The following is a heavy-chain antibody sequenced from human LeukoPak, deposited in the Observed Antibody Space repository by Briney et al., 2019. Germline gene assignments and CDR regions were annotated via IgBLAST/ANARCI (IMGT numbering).Heavy chain of an antibody. J-gene: IGHJ6*02. Sequence: ASVKVSCKASGGTFSSYAISWVRQAPGQGLEWMGRIIPILGIANYAQKFQGRVTITADKSTGTAYMELSSLRSEDTAVYYCARDWRAVAVPYGMDVWGQGTTVTVSS. D-gene: IGHD6-19*01. CDR1: GGTFSSYA. CDR2: IIPILGIA. CDR3: ARDWRAVAVPYGMDV. V-gene: IGHV1-69*04.